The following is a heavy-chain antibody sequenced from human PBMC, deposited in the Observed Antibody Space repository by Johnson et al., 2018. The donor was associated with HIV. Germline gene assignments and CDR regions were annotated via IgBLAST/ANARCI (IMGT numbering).Heavy chain of an antibody. CDR1: GFTFSSYD. J-gene: IGHJ3*02. CDR3: ARGGYYYDSSGQDAFDI. V-gene: IGHV3-13*01. Sequence: QLVESGGGLVQPGGSLRLSCAASGFTFSSYDMHWVRQATGKGLEWVSAIGTAGDTYYPGSVKGRFTISRENAKNTLYLQMNSLRAEDTAVYYCARGGYYYDSSGQDAFDIWGQGTMVTVSS. D-gene: IGHD3-22*01. CDR2: IGTAGDT.